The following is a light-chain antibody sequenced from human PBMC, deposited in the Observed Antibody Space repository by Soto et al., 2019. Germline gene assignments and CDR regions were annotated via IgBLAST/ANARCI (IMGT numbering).Light chain of an antibody. CDR1: SSDVGSYNL. Sequence: QSALTQPASVSGSPGQSITISCTGTSSDVGSYNLVSWYQQHPGKAPKLMVYEGGKRPSGVSNRFSDSKSGNTASLTISRLQAEDEADYYCCSYAGSSTFVFGTGTKLTVL. V-gene: IGLV2-23*01. J-gene: IGLJ1*01. CDR2: EGG. CDR3: CSYAGSSTFV.